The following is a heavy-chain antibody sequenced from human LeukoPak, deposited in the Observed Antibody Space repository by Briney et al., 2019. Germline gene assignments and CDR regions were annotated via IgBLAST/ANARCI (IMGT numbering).Heavy chain of an antibody. D-gene: IGHD2/OR15-2a*01. Sequence: PSGTLSLTCTVSGASINSHSYYWGWIRQAPGKGLEWIGSVYYDGTSYSNPSLKSRAAVFVDTSRDQFSLDLSFVTAADTALYYCVRHISTNTGYFDSCGQGILVSVSS. CDR3: VRHISTNTGYFDS. V-gene: IGHV4-39*01. CDR2: VYYDGTS. J-gene: IGHJ4*02. CDR1: GASINSHSYY.